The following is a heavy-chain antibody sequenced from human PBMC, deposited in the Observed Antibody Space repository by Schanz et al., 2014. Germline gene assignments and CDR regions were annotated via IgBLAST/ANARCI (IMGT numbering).Heavy chain of an antibody. V-gene: IGHV3-15*01. CDR1: GFTFTNAW. J-gene: IGHJ4*02. D-gene: IGHD5-12*01. CDR2: IKSKTDGGTT. CDR3: TTDIMSGYDPPSNYFDS. Sequence: EVQLVESGGGLVKPGGSLRLSCAASGFTFTNAWMSWVRQAPGKGLEWVGRIKSKTDGGTTDYAAPVKGRFTISRDDSKKTLFLQMNSLKTEDTAVYYCTTDIMSGYDPPSNYFDSWGQGTLVTVSS.